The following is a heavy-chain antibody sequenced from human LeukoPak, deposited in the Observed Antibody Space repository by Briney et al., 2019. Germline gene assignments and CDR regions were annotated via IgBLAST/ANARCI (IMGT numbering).Heavy chain of an antibody. V-gene: IGHV4-39*06. D-gene: IGHD1-1*01. CDR3: ARLSTWNDGVDAFDI. CDR2: IYYYGST. CDR1: GGSISSSSYY. Sequence: SETLSLTCTVSGGSISSSSYYWGWIPQPPGKGLEWIGTIYYYGSTYYNPSLKSRVTISVDTSKNQFTLNLSSVTATDTAVFYCARLSTWNDGVDAFDIWGQGTMVTVSS. J-gene: IGHJ3*02.